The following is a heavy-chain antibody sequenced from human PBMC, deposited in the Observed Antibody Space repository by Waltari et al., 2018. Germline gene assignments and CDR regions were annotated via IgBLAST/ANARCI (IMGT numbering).Heavy chain of an antibody. V-gene: IGHV3-21*01. CDR2: ISHSSTYL. D-gene: IGHD5-18*01. J-gene: IGHJ4*02. CDR1: GFSLNSYS. CDR3: ARDWSPGTALVADW. Sequence: EVQLVESGGGLVKPGGSVRLTCAASGFSLNSYSMNWVRQAPGKGMEWVSSISHSSTYLYYTDSVKGRFTISRDNAKNSLFLQMNSLTVEDTAVYYCARDWSPGTALVADWWGQGTLVTVSS.